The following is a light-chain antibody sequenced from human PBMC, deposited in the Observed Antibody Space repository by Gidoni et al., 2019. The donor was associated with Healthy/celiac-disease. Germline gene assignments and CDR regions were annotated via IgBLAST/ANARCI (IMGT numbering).Light chain of an antibody. J-gene: IGKJ1*01. Sequence: EIVMTQSPATLSGSQGERATLSCRASQSVSSNLAWYQQKPGQAPRLLIYGASTRATGIPARFSGSGAGTKFTLTISSLQSEDFAVYYCQQYRTFXQXTKVEIK. CDR2: GAS. CDR3: QQYRT. CDR1: QSVSSN. V-gene: IGKV3-15*01.